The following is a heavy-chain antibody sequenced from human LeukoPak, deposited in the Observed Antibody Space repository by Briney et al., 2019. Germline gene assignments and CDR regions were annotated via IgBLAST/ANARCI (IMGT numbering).Heavy chain of an antibody. CDR1: GGSISSNSYY. Sequence: SETLSLTCAVSGGSISSNSYYWGWIRQPPGKGLEWIGSIYYSGSTYYNPSLKSRVTISVDTSKNQFSLELTSVTAADTAVYYCARTSDPGGYYYYYYMDVWAKGTTVTVSS. CDR3: ARTSDPGGYYYYYYMDV. D-gene: IGHD3-16*01. CDR2: IYYSGST. J-gene: IGHJ6*03. V-gene: IGHV4-39*01.